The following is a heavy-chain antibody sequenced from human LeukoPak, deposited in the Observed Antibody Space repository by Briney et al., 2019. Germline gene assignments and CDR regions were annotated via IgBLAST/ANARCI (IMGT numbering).Heavy chain of an antibody. CDR1: GYTFTSYG. D-gene: IGHD3-10*01. J-gene: IGHJ5*02. CDR3: ARGGNVLLWFGEPSAWFDP. V-gene: IGHV1-18*01. Sequence: VASVKVSCKASGYTFTSYGISWVRQAPGQGLEWMGWISAYNGNTNYAQKLQGRVTMTTDTSTSTAYMELRSLRSDGTAVYYCARGGNVLLWFGEPSAWFDPWGQGTLVTVSS. CDR2: ISAYNGNT.